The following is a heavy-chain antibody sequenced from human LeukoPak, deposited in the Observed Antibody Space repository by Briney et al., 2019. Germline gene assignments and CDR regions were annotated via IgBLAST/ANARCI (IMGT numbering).Heavy chain of an antibody. J-gene: IGHJ5*02. Sequence: NPGGSLRLSCAASGFTFSDHHMDWVRQAPGKGLEWVSYISGGGSTIYYADSVKGRFTISRDNAKNSLYLQMNSLRAEDTAVYYCARVLSSASRVFDPWGQGTLVTVSS. V-gene: IGHV3-11*04. CDR1: GFTFSDHH. CDR3: ARVLSSASRVFDP. D-gene: IGHD2-2*01. CDR2: ISGGGSTI.